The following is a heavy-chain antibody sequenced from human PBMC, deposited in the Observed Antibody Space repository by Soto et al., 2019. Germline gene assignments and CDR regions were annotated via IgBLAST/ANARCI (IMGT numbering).Heavy chain of an antibody. J-gene: IGHJ4*02. CDR2: INHSGST. D-gene: IGHD6-6*01. CDR1: GGSFSGYY. V-gene: IGHV4-34*01. Sequence: PSETLSLTCAVYGGSFSGYYWSWIRQPPGKGLEWIGEINHSGSTNYNPSLKSRVTISVDTSKNQFSLKLSSVTAADTAVYYCARGGFGYSSSRAPRDYWGQGTLVTVSS. CDR3: ARGGFGYSSSRAPRDY.